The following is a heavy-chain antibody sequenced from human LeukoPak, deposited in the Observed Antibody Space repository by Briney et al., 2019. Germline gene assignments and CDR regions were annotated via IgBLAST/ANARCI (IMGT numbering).Heavy chain of an antibody. Sequence: SETLSLTCTVSGGSISSSSYYWGWIRQPPGKGLEWIGSIYYSGSTYYNPSLKSRVTISVDTSKNQFSLKLSSVTAADTAVYYCARGKWLVHLGWFDPWGQGTLVTVSS. CDR3: ARGKWLVHLGWFDP. CDR1: GGSISSSSYY. J-gene: IGHJ5*02. V-gene: IGHV4-39*07. D-gene: IGHD6-19*01. CDR2: IYYSGST.